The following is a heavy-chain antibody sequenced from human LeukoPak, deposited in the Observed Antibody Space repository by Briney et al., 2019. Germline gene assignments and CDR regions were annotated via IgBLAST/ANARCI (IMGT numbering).Heavy chain of an antibody. J-gene: IGHJ4*02. Sequence: SVKVSCKASGGTFSSYAISWVRQAPGQGLEWMGGIIPIFGTANYAQKFQGRVTITADESTSTAYMELSSLRSEDTAVYYCARGAYSGSYSVDYWGQGTLVTVSS. V-gene: IGHV1-69*13. CDR3: ARGAYSGSYSVDY. CDR2: IIPIFGTA. D-gene: IGHD1-26*01. CDR1: GGTFSSYA.